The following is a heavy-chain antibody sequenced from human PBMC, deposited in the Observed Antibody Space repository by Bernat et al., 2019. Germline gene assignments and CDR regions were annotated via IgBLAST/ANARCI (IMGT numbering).Heavy chain of an antibody. D-gene: IGHD6-13*01. J-gene: IGHJ4*02. CDR2: IYYSGNT. CDR1: GCSISSSSYY. CDR3: ARHRFSSSHSPLDY. V-gene: IGHV4-39*01. Sequence: QLQLQESGPGLVKPSETLSLTCTVSGCSISSSSYYWGWIRQPPGKGLEWIGTIYYSGNTYYNPSLKRRVTISVDTSKNQFALKLSSVTAADAAVYYCARHRFSSSHSPLDYWGQGTMVTISS.